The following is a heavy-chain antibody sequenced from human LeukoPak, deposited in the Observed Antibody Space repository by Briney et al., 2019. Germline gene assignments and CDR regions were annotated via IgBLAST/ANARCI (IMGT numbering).Heavy chain of an antibody. J-gene: IGHJ4*02. V-gene: IGHV1-24*01. CDR2: FDPEDGET. D-gene: IGHD6-13*01. Sequence: ASVKVSCKVSGYTLTELSMHWVRQAPGKGLEWMGGFDPEDGETIYAQKFQGRVTMTEDTSTDTAYMELSSLRSEDTAVYYCATVGSSWHENFVWGQGTLVTVSS. CDR1: GYTLTELS. CDR3: ATVGSSWHENFV.